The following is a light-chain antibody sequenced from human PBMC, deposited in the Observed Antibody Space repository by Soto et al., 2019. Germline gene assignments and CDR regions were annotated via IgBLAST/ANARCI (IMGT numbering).Light chain of an antibody. CDR3: SSYTSSSILV. Sequence: QSALTQPASVSGSPGQSITISCIGTSSDVGGYNYVSWYRQHPGKAPTLMIYDVSHRPSGVSNRFSGSKSGNTASLTISGLQAEDEADYYCSSYTSSSILVFGGGTKLTVL. V-gene: IGLV2-14*01. CDR2: DVS. J-gene: IGLJ2*01. CDR1: SSDVGGYNY.